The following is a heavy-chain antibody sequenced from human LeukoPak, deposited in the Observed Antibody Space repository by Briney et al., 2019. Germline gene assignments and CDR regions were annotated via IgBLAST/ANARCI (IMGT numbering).Heavy chain of an antibody. V-gene: IGHV3-7*01. CDR2: IKQDGGEK. CDR1: GFTFSSHW. J-gene: IGHJ4*02. Sequence: QAGGSLRLSCAGSGFTFSSHWMSWVRQAPGKGPEWVANIKQDGGEKYYVDSVKGRFTISRDNAKNSLYLQMNSLRAEDTAVYYCARDKVVGATYFDYWGQGILVTVSS. CDR3: ARDKVVGATYFDY. D-gene: IGHD1-26*01.